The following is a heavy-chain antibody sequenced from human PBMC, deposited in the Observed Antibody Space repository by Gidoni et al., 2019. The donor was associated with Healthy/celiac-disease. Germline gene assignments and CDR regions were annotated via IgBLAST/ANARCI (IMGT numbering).Heavy chain of an antibody. CDR2: ISSSGSTI. CDR3: ARARGAFRFGVLAKSRIGHFDL. D-gene: IGHD3-3*01. V-gene: IGHV3-11*01. CDR1: GFTFSDYY. J-gene: IGHJ2*01. Sequence: QVQLVESGGGLVKPGGSLRLSCAASGFTFSDYYLRWIRQAPGKGLEWVSYISSSGSTIYYADSGKGRFTISRDNAKNSLYLQMNSLRAEDTAVYYCARARGAFRFGVLAKSRIGHFDLWGRGTLVTVSS.